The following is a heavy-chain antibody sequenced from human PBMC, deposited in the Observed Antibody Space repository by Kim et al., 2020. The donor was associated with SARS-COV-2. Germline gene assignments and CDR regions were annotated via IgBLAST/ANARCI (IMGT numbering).Heavy chain of an antibody. V-gene: IGHV3-74*01. Sequence: RCTSYADSVKGRFTISRDNANNTLYLQMNSLRAEDTAVYYCARTGRAEPHWGQGTLVTVSS. CDR3: ARTGRAEPH. D-gene: IGHD1-1*01. CDR2: RCT. J-gene: IGHJ4*02.